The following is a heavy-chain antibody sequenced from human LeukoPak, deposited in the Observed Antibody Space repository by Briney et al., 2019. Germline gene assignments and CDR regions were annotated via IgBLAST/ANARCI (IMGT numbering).Heavy chain of an antibody. D-gene: IGHD3-10*01. CDR2: INPSGGST. CDR3: ARTYGSGSYYDAFDI. J-gene: IGHJ3*02. Sequence: GASVKVSCKASGYTFTSYAMNWVRQAPGQGLEWMGIINPSGGSTSYAQKFQGRVTMTRDTSTSTVYMELSSLRSEDTAVYYCARTYGSGSYYDAFDIWGQGTMVTVSS. V-gene: IGHV1-46*01. CDR1: GYTFTSYA.